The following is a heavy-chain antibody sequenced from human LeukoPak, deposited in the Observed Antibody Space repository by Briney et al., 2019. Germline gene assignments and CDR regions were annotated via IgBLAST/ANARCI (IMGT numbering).Heavy chain of an antibody. J-gene: IGHJ4*02. CDR2: INPSGGST. Sequence: ASVKVSCKAPVYTFTRYTMYWVPQAPGQGLEWMGIINPSGGSTNYAQKFQGRLTLTRDTSTSTVFMELSSLTSEHTAVYYCAIGVATNNFDYWGQGALVTVSS. D-gene: IGHD5-12*01. CDR3: AIGVATNNFDY. CDR1: VYTFTRYT. V-gene: IGHV1-46*01.